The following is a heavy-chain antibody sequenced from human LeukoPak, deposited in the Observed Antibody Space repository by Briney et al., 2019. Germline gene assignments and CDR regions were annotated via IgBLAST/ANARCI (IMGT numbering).Heavy chain of an antibody. CDR3: ARDPSTASAWFYFDL. V-gene: IGHV3-7*01. J-gene: IGHJ4*02. Sequence: GGSLRLSCAASGFTFGSNWMSWVRQDPGKGLEWVAHINQDGGVRYYVDSVKGRFTISRDNTKNSLYLQMNNLRVDDTAIYYCARDPSTASAWFYFDLWGQGTLVTVSS. CDR1: GFTFGSNW. D-gene: IGHD6-19*01. CDR2: INQDGGVR.